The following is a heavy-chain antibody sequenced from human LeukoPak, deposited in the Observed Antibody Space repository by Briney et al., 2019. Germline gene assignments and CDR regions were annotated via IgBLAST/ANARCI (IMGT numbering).Heavy chain of an antibody. V-gene: IGHV4-39*01. CDR2: IYYRGST. J-gene: IGHJ4*02. Sequence: PSETLSLTCNVSGGSISSSSFSWGWFRQPPGKGLEWIGSIYYRGSTYYNSSLKGRVTISGDTSKNQFSLKLSSVTAADTAVYYCASESLYDGSGSYWGQGTLVTVSS. CDR1: GGSISSSSFS. D-gene: IGHD3-22*01. CDR3: ASESLYDGSGSY.